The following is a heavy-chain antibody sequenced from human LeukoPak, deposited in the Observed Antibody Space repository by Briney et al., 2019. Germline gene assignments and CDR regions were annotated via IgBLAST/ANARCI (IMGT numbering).Heavy chain of an antibody. CDR1: GGSISSYF. V-gene: IGHV4-59*01. D-gene: IGHD1-26*01. CDR3: AREVDWFDP. CDR2: IYYSGST. Sequence: SETLSLTCTVSGGSISSYFWSWIRQPPGKGLEWIGYIYYSGSTNYNPSLKSRVTISVDTSKNQFSLKLSSVTAADTAVYYCAREVDWFDPWGQGTPVTVSS. J-gene: IGHJ5*02.